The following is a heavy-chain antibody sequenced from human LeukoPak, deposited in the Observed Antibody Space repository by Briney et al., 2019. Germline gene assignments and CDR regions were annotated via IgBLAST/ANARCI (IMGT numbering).Heavy chain of an antibody. CDR2: IYYSGST. CDR3: ARAASSWSFDY. CDR1: GDSISSYY. Sequence: ASETLSLTCTVSGDSISSYYWSWIRQPPGKGLEWIGYIYYSGSTNYNPSLKGRVTISVDTSKNQFSLKLSSVTAADTAVYYCARAASSWSFDYWGQGTLVTVSS. J-gene: IGHJ4*02. D-gene: IGHD6-13*01. V-gene: IGHV4-59*01.